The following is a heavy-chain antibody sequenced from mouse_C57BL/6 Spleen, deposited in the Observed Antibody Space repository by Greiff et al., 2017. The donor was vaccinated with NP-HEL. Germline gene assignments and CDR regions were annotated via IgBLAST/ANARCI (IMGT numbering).Heavy chain of an antibody. J-gene: IGHJ2*01. V-gene: IGHV1-82*01. CDR1: GYAFSSSW. CDR3: ALEGTLYYFDY. Sequence: QVQLQQSGPELVKPGASVKISCKASGYAFSSSWMNWVKQRPGKGLEWIGRIYPGDGDTNYNGKFKGKATLTADKSSSTAYMQLSSLTSEDSAVYFCALEGTLYYFDYWGQGTTLTVSS. CDR2: IYPGDGDT.